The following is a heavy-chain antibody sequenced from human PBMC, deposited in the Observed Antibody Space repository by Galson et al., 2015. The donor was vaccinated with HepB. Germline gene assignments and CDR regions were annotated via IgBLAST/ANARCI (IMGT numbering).Heavy chain of an antibody. CDR1: GFSLTTSAMR. CDR3: ARTSGYNYGDYYYYGMDV. Sequence: PALVKPTQTLTLTCSCSGFSLTTSAMRVGWIRQPPGKALEWLARIDWGDKKFYSTSLRTRLTISKDTSKNQVVLTMTDMDPVDTATYFCARTSGYNYGDYYYYGMDVWGQGTTVTVSS. V-gene: IGHV2-70*04. CDR2: IDWGDKK. J-gene: IGHJ6*02. D-gene: IGHD5-18*01.